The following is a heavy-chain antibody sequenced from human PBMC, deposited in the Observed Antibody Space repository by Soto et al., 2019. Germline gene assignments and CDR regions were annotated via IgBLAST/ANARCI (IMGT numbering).Heavy chain of an antibody. Sequence: QVQLQESGPGLVKPSETLSLTCTVSGGSVSSGSYYWSWIRQPPGKGLEWIGYIYYSGSTNYNPSLKRRVTISVDTSKNQFSLKLSSVTAADTAVYYCARVGGDYAGSDYWGQGTLVTVSS. V-gene: IGHV4-61*01. D-gene: IGHD4-17*01. J-gene: IGHJ4*02. CDR2: IYYSGST. CDR3: ARVGGDYAGSDY. CDR1: GGSVSSGSYY.